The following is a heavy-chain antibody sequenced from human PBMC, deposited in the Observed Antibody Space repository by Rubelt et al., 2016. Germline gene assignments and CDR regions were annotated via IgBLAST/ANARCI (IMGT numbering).Heavy chain of an antibody. CDR3: TTGGKGGYSYGSSARTEDY. CDR2: IKRKTDGGTT. Sequence: GESGGVVVQPGGSLRLSCAASGFPFDDYTMHWVRQAPGKGLEWVGRIKRKTDGGTTDYAAPVKGRFTIPRDDSKNTLYLKMNSLKTEDTAVYYCTTGGKGGYSYGSSARTEDYWGQGTLVTVSS. J-gene: IGHJ4*02. CDR1: GFPFDDYT. V-gene: IGHV3-15*07. D-gene: IGHD5-18*01.